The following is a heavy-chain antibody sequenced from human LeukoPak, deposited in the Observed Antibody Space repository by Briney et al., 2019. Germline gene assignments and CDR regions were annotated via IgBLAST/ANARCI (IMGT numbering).Heavy chain of an antibody. D-gene: IGHD3-22*01. J-gene: IGHJ4*02. CDR2: IYSGGST. V-gene: IGHV3-53*01. Sequence: PGGSLRLSCAASGFTVSSNYMSWVRQAPGKGLEWVSVIYSGGSTYYADSVKGRFTISRDNSKNTLYLQMSSLRAEDTAVYYCARADYDSSGYDYWGQGTLVTVSS. CDR1: GFTVSSNY. CDR3: ARADYDSSGYDY.